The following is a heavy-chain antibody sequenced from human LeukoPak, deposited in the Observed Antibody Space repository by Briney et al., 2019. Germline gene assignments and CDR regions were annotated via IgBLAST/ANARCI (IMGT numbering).Heavy chain of an antibody. CDR1: GFTFSSYG. CDR2: IKGDGSEK. J-gene: IGHJ4*02. D-gene: IGHD3-16*01. V-gene: IGHV3-7*03. Sequence: GGSLRLSCAASGFTFSSYGMHWVRQAPGKGLEWVANIKGDGSEKYYVDSVKGRFTISRDNAKNSLYLQMNSLRAEDTAVYYCQRDFGGYWGQGTLVTVSS. CDR3: QRDFGGY.